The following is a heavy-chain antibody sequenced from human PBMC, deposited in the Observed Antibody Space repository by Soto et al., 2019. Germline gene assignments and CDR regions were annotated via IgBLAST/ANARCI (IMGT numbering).Heavy chain of an antibody. CDR1: GGTFSSHG. CDR3: ASRRSAQYFDF. J-gene: IGHJ4*02. V-gene: IGHV1-69*06. Sequence: QVQLVQSGTVVQRRGSSVKVSCQASGGTFSSHGMAWVRQAPGQGLEWMGGIIPTFGTPTYAPKFQGRVTITADKSTNTAYIELSSLRSEGAGVYDCASRRSAQYFDFWGQGTLITVSS. CDR2: IIPTFGTP. D-gene: IGHD1-26*01.